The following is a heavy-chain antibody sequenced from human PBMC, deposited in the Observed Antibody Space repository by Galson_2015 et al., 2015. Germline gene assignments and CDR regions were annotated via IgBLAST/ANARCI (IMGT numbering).Heavy chain of an antibody. CDR1: GFTFSSYA. Sequence: LRLSCAASGFTFSSYAMHWVRQAPGKGLEWVAVISYDGSNKYYADSVKGRFTISRDNSKNTLNLQMNSLRAEDTAVYYCARAGLGSGYYRWGQGTLVTVSS. J-gene: IGHJ4*02. V-gene: IGHV3-30-3*01. CDR2: ISYDGSNK. D-gene: IGHD3-22*01. CDR3: ARAGLGSGYYR.